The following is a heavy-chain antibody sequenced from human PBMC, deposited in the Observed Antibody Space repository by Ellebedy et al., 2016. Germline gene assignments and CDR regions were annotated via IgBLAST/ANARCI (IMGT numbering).Heavy chain of an antibody. V-gene: IGHV3-7*01. CDR3: ARERGSGWYGGQYYGMDV. CDR1: GFTFSSYA. J-gene: IGHJ6*02. D-gene: IGHD6-19*01. Sequence: GESLKISXAASGFTFSSYAMSWVRQAPGKGLEWVANIKQDGSEKYYVDSVKGRFTISRDNAKNSLYLQMNSLRAEDTAVYYCARERGSGWYGGQYYGMDVWGQGTTVTVSS. CDR2: IKQDGSEK.